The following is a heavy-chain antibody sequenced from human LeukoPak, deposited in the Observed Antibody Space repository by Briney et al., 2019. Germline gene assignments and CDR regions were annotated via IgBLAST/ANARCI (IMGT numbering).Heavy chain of an antibody. CDR1: GGSISSYY. Sequence: PSETLSLTCTVSGGSISSYYWSWIRQPPGKGLEWIGYIYYSGSTNYNPSLKSRVTISVDTSKNQFSLKLSSATAADTAVYYCARSVLLWFGESPYFDYWGQGTLVTVSS. J-gene: IGHJ4*02. CDR2: IYYSGST. D-gene: IGHD3-10*01. CDR3: ARSVLLWFGESPYFDY. V-gene: IGHV4-59*01.